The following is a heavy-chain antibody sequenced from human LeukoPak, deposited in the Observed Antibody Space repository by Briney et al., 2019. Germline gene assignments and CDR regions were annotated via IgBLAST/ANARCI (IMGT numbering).Heavy chain of an antibody. Sequence: SETLSLTCAVYGGSFSSYYWSWIRQPPGKGLEWIGEINHSGSTNYNPSLKSRVTISVDTSKNQFSLKLSSVTAADTAVYYCGMVGTAAAATYYYYMDVWGKGTTVTISS. CDR2: INHSGST. CDR3: GMVGTAAAATYYYYMDV. D-gene: IGHD6-13*01. CDR1: GGSFSSYY. J-gene: IGHJ6*03. V-gene: IGHV4-34*01.